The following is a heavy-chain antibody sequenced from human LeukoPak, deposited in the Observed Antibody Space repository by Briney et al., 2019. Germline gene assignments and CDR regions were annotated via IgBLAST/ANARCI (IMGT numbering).Heavy chain of an antibody. CDR1: GGSVSSGHYY. V-gene: IGHV4-61*01. D-gene: IGHD6-19*01. Sequence: SETLSLTCTVSGGSVSSGHYYWSWIRQPPGKGLEWIGYIYYSGSTNYNPSLKSRVTISIDTSKNQFSLRLSSVTAADTAAYYCARAVAANVDYWGQGTLVTVSS. J-gene: IGHJ4*02. CDR3: ARAVAANVDY. CDR2: IYYSGST.